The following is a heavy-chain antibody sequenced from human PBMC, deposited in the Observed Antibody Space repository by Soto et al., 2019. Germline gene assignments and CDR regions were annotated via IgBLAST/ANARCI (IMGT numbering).Heavy chain of an antibody. CDR2: ISGYNGDT. J-gene: IGHJ6*02. CDR1: GYPFTRYG. V-gene: IGHV1-18*01. CDR3: AKNGQPPYYYYGLDV. Sequence: SSVKVSCKASGYPFTRYGSSWVRQAPGQGLEWMGWISGYNGDTNYAQKFQGRVSMTIDTSTTTAYMELRSLTSDDTAVYYCAKNGQPPYYYYGLDVWG. D-gene: IGHD2-8*01.